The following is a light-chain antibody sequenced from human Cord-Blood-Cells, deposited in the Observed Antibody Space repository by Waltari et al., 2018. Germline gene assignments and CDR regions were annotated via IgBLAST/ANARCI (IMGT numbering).Light chain of an antibody. CDR3: LLSYSGARV. Sequence: QAVVTQEPSLTVSPGGTVTLTCGSSTGAVTSGHYPYWFQQKPGQAPSTLIYDKSNKTSWTPARFSGSLLGGKAALTLSGAQPEDEAEYYCLLSYSGARVFGGGTKLTVL. V-gene: IGLV7-46*01. CDR2: DKS. J-gene: IGLJ2*01. CDR1: TGAVTSGHY.